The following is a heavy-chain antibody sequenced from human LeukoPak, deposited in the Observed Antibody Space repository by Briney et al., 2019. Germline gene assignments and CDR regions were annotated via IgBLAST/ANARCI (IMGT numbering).Heavy chain of an antibody. J-gene: IGHJ4*02. V-gene: IGHV3-21*01. CDR3: ARDPFDYDSSGYYRINTNFDY. D-gene: IGHD3-22*01. CDR2: ISSSSSSYI. Sequence: GGSLRLSCAASGFTFSSYSMNWVRQAPGKGLEWVSSISSSSSSYIYYADSVKGRFTISSDNAKNSLYLQMNSMRAEDTAVYYCARDPFDYDSSGYYRINTNFDYWGQGTLVTVSS. CDR1: GFTFSSYS.